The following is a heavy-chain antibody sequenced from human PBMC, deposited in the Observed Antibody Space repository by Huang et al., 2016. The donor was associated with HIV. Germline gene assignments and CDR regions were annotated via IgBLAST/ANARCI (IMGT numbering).Heavy chain of an antibody. CDR3: ARGQGGYYYYMDV. Sequence: QVQLQQWGAGLLRPSETLSLTCAVYGGSFSGYYGTWIRQPPGKGLEWIGEINHSESTNYNTSLKSRVTISVDTSRNQFSLTLTSVTAADTAVYYCARGQGGYYYYMDVWGKGTTVTVSS. J-gene: IGHJ6*03. CDR2: INHSEST. CDR1: GGSFSGYY. V-gene: IGHV4-34*01.